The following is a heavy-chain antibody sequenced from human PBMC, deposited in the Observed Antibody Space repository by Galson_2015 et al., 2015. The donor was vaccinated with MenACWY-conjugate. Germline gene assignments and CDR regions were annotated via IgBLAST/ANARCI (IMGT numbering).Heavy chain of an antibody. CDR3: TTVRDVAIYYFDY. CDR2: IKSNTDGGTT. D-gene: IGHD2-15*01. Sequence: SLRLSCAVSGFTFSNAWMSWVRQAPGKGLEWVGRIKSNTDGGTTDYAAPVKGRFTISRDDSKNTLYLQMNSMKTEDTAVYYCTTVRDVAIYYFDYWGQGTLVTVSS. CDR1: GFTFSNAW. J-gene: IGHJ4*02. V-gene: IGHV3-15*01.